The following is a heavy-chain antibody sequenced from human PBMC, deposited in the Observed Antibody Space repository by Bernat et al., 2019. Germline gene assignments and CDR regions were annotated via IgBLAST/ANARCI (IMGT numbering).Heavy chain of an antibody. V-gene: IGHV3-30-3*01. CDR2: ISYDGSNK. CDR3: ARTPLYYDSSGYYHFDY. D-gene: IGHD3-22*01. Sequence: QVQLVESGGGVVQPGRSLRLSCAASGFTFSSYAMHWVRQAPGKGLEWVAVISYDGSNKYYADSVKGRFTISRDNSKNTLYLQMNSLRSEDTAVYYCARTPLYYDSSGYYHFDYWGQGTLVTVSS. J-gene: IGHJ4*02. CDR1: GFTFSSYA.